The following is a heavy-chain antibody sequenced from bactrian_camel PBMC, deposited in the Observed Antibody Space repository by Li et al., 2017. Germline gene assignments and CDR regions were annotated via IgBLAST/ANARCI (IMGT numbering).Heavy chain of an antibody. Sequence: VQLVESGGGSVQAGGSLRLSCTVSGYTSSTWCMGWIRQAPGMEREAVAAIYTGLGRAHYADSVLGRFTISKDNARKTVYLQMNSLKPEDTGMYCCAAANVPYILAPLSPSAYYYWGQGTQVTVS. V-gene: IGHV3S31*01. CDR2: IYTGLGRA. CDR3: AAANVPYILAPLSPSAYYY. CDR1: GYTSSTWC. J-gene: IGHJ4*01. D-gene: IGHD2*01.